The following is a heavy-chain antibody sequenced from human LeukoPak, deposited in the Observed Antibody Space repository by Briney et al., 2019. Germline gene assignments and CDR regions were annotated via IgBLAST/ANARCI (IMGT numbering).Heavy chain of an antibody. CDR1: GGSISSYH. D-gene: IGHD6-6*01. Sequence: ASETLSLTCTVSGGSISSYHWSWIRQSPGKGLEWIGYIYYSGSTNYNPSLKSRVTISLDTSKNQFSLKLISVTASDMAVYYCARAYGGYSSSPYNWLDPWGQGTLVTVSS. CDR2: IYYSGST. CDR3: ARAYGGYSSSPYNWLDP. V-gene: IGHV4-59*01. J-gene: IGHJ5*02.